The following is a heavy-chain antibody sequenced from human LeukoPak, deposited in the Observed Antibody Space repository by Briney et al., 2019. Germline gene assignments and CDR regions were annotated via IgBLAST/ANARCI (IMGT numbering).Heavy chain of an antibody. Sequence: GGSLRLSCSASGFTFNSYPVHWVRQAPGKGLEYVSGISRNGGSTYYADSVKGRFTISRDNSKNTLYLQINSLRAEDTAVYYCARDPIAAVRFDYWGQGTLVTVSS. CDR1: GFTFNSYP. D-gene: IGHD6-13*01. CDR3: ARDPIAAVRFDY. J-gene: IGHJ4*02. CDR2: ISRNGGST. V-gene: IGHV3-64*04.